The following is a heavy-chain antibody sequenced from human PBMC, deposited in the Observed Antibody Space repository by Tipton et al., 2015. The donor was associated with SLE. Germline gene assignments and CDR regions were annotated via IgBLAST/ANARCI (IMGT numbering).Heavy chain of an antibody. Sequence: SLRLSCAASGFTLSSYDMHWVRQGTGKGLEWVSAIGTAGDTYYPGSVKGRFTISRENAKHSLYLQMNNLRAGDTAVYYCARGGSDAFDFWGQGTRVTVSS. CDR3: ARGGSDAFDF. J-gene: IGHJ3*01. V-gene: IGHV3-13*01. D-gene: IGHD3-16*01. CDR1: GFTLSSYD. CDR2: IGTAGDT.